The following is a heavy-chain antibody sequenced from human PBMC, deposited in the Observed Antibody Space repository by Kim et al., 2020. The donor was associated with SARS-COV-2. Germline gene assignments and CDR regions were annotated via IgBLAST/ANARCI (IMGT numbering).Heavy chain of an antibody. CDR2: ICDSGSSK. CDR3: ARVFYNSWSGYYYYYYYMDV. Sequence: GGSLRLSCAASGFTFSTYEINWVRQAPGKGLEWVSHICDSGSSKHYADSVKGRFTISRDNAKNSLYLQMNSLRAEDTAVYYCARVFYNSWSGYYYYYYYMDVWGRGTTVTVSS. V-gene: IGHV3-48*03. CDR1: GFTFSTYE. J-gene: IGHJ6*03. D-gene: IGHD3-3*01.